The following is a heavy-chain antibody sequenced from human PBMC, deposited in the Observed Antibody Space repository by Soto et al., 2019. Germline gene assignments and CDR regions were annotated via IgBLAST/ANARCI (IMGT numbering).Heavy chain of an antibody. D-gene: IGHD3-9*01. Sequence: EVQLVQSGGGLVQPGGSLRLSCAASGLTFSSHWMTWVRQAPGKGLEWVANIKQDESEKYYVDSVKGRFTTSRDNAKDSLYLQMNSLRDEDTAVYYCARLSGQEGATGYRFFDSWGQGALVIVSS. CDR3: ARLSGQEGATGYRFFDS. J-gene: IGHJ4*02. V-gene: IGHV3-7*05. CDR1: GLTFSSHW. CDR2: IKQDESEK.